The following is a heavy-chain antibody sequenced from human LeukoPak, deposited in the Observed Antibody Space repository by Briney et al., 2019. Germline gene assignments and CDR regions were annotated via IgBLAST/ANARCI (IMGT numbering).Heavy chain of an antibody. CDR1: GGSFSGYY. J-gene: IGHJ4*02. CDR2: IYYSGST. D-gene: IGHD3-10*01. V-gene: IGHV4-59*01. CDR3: ARDQDGSGSLFDY. Sequence: SETLSLTCAVYGGSFSGYYWSWIRQPPGKGLEWIGYIYYSGSTNYNPSLKSRVTISVDTSKNQFSLKLSSVTAADTAVYYCARDQDGSGSLFDYWGQGTLVTVSS.